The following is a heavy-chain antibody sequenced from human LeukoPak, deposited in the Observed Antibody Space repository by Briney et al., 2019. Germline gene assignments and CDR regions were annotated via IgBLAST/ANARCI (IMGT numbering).Heavy chain of an antibody. CDR1: GGVLYSYT. CDR2: INPSGGST. Sequence: ASVTVSCKASGGVLYSYTFNWVRQAPGQGLEWMGIINPSGGSTSYAQKFQGRVTLTRGTSTSTVYMALSSLTSEDTAVYYCARSGLVLLWIWGQGTVVTVSS. CDR3: ARSGLVLLWI. D-gene: IGHD3-10*01. J-gene: IGHJ4*02. V-gene: IGHV1-46*02.